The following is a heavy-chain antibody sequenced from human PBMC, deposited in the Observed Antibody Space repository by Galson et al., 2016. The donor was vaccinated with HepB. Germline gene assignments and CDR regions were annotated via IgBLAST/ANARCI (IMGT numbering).Heavy chain of an antibody. CDR3: ARAHWGVVSIEWNYFDY. V-gene: IGHV3-33*01. CDR2: IWYDGSKK. D-gene: IGHD3-3*01. J-gene: IGHJ4*02. Sequence: SLRLSCAASGLSVTTYGMHWVRQAPGKGLEWVAFIWYDGSKKYYADSVKGRFTISRDNSKNTLYLQMNRLRVEDTAIYYCARAHWGVVSIEWNYFDYWGQGALVTVSS. CDR1: GLSVTTYG.